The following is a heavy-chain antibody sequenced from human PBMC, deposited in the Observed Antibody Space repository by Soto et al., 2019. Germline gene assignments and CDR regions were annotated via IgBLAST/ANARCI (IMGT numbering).Heavy chain of an antibody. CDR3: ARREEAAGIGGYYYYYGMDV. D-gene: IGHD6-13*01. CDR2: SSSSGSTI. V-gene: IGHV3-48*03. J-gene: IGHJ6*04. CDR1: GFTFSSYE. Sequence: PGGSLRLSCAASGFTFSSYEMNWVRQAPGKGLGWVSYSSSSGSTIYYADSVKGRFTIARDNAKNSLDLQMNSLRAEDTAVYYCARREEAAGIGGYYYYYGMDVWGKGTTVTVSS.